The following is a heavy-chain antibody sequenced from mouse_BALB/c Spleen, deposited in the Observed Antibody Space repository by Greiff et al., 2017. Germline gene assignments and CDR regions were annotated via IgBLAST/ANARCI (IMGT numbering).Heavy chain of an antibody. CDR1: GFTFSSYA. J-gene: IGHJ2*01. Sequence: EVMLVESGGGLVKPGGSLKLSCAASGFTFSSYAMSWVRQTPEKRLEWVASISSGGSTYYPDSVKGRFTISRDNARNILYLQMSSLRSEDTAMYYCARGRGYDGSYFDYWGQGTTLTVSS. D-gene: IGHD2-14*01. CDR3: ARGRGYDGSYFDY. CDR2: ISSGGST. V-gene: IGHV5-6-5*01.